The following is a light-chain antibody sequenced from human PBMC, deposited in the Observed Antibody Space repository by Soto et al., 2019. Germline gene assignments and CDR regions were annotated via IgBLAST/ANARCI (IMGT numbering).Light chain of an antibody. Sequence: EIVLTQSPGTLSLSPGERATLSCRASQSVSSNFLAWYQQKPGQAPKLLISGGSSRATGIPDRFSGSGFGTDFTIIITKLEPEDFAVYSCQQYGSSPGTFGQGTKLEIK. CDR3: QQYGSSPGT. J-gene: IGKJ2*02. V-gene: IGKV3-20*01. CDR1: QSVSSNF. CDR2: GGS.